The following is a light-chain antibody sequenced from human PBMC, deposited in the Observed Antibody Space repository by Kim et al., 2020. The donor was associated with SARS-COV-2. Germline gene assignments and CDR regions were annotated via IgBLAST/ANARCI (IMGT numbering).Light chain of an antibody. Sequence: GQRGTISCSGSSSNIESNTVNWYQQVPGTAPKLLIYNNDQRPSGVPDRFSGSKSGTSASLAINGLQSEDESDYYCAAWDDSLRGLLFGAGTKLTVL. CDR3: AAWDDSLRGLL. CDR1: SSNIESNT. J-gene: IGLJ2*01. CDR2: NND. V-gene: IGLV1-44*01.